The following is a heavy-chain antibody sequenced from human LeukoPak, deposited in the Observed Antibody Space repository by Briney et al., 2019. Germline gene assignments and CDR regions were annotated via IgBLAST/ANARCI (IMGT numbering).Heavy chain of an antibody. J-gene: IGHJ4*02. CDR3: ATAGYRGGPIDY. D-gene: IGHD2-15*01. Sequence: ASVKVSCKVSGYTLTELSMHWVRQAPGKGLEWMGGFDPEDGETIYAQKFQGRVTMTEDTSTDTAYMELSSLRSEDTAVYYCATAGYRGGPIDYWGQGTLVTVSS. CDR1: GYTLTELS. CDR2: FDPEDGET. V-gene: IGHV1-24*01.